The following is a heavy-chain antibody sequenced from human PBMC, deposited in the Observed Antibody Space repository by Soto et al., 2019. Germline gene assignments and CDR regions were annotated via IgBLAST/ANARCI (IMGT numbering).Heavy chain of an antibody. D-gene: IGHD3-10*01. V-gene: IGHV3-23*01. J-gene: IGHJ4*02. CDR1: GFTFSSYA. CDR3: AKSLRVRYGSGSYYYDY. CDR2: ISGSGGST. Sequence: EVQLLESVGGLVQPGGSLRLSCAASGFTFSSYAMSWVRQAPGKGLEWVSAISGSGGSTYYADSVKGRFTISRDNSKNTLYLQMNSLRSEDTAVYYCAKSLRVRYGSGSYYYDYWGQGTLVTVSS.